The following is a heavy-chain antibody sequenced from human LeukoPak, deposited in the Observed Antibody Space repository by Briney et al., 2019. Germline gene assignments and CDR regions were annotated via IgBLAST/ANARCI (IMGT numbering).Heavy chain of an antibody. Sequence: GASVKVSCKTSGYTFSYYYIHWVRQAPGQGLEWMGTINPSSGGSTYAQKLQGRVTVTRDMSTSTVYMELSSLRSEDTAVYYCARTRRTYGAMYNWFDPWGQGTLVTVSS. CDR2: INPSSGGS. CDR1: GYTFSYYY. V-gene: IGHV1-46*04. J-gene: IGHJ5*02. D-gene: IGHD4-17*01. CDR3: ARTRRTYGAMYNWFDP.